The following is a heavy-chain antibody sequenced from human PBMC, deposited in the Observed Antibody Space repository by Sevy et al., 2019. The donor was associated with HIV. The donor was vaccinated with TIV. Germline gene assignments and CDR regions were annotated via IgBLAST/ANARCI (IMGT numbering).Heavy chain of an antibody. D-gene: IGHD2-8*01. J-gene: IGHJ4*02. CDR3: AKEFYRGCYLED. CDR1: GFTFSSFA. Sequence: GGSLRLSCAASGFTFSSFAISWVRQAPGKGLEGVADISGGGGGKKYADAVKGRFTVSRDNAQNTVFLQMNNLRGEDTGIYYCAKEFYRGCYLEDWGQGTLVTVSS. V-gene: IGHV3-23*01. CDR2: ISGGGGGK.